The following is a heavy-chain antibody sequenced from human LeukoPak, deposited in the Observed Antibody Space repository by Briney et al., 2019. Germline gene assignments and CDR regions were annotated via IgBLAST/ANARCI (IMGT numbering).Heavy chain of an antibody. Sequence: GGSLRLSCAASGFTFSSYWMHWVRQAPGKGLVWVPRINSDRSSTSYADSVKGRFTISRDNAKNTLYLQMNSLRAEDAAVYYCARVGSPYCSGGSCYSGDNWGQGTLVTVSS. CDR3: ARVGSPYCSGGSCYSGDN. J-gene: IGHJ4*02. V-gene: IGHV3-74*01. CDR2: INSDRSST. CDR1: GFTFSSYW. D-gene: IGHD2-15*01.